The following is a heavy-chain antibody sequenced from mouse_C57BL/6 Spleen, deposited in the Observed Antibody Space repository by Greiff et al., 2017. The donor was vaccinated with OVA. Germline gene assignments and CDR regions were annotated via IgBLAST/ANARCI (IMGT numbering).Heavy chain of an antibody. CDR2: IYPGSGST. Sequence: VLLQQPGAELVKPGASVKMSCKASGYTFTSYWITWVKQRPGQGLEWIGDIYPGSGSTNYNEKFKSMATLTVDTSSSTAYMQLSSLTSEDSAVYYCASITTVVADWYFDVWGTGTTVTVSS. J-gene: IGHJ1*03. CDR3: ASITTVVADWYFDV. CDR1: GYTFTSYW. V-gene: IGHV1-55*01. D-gene: IGHD1-1*01.